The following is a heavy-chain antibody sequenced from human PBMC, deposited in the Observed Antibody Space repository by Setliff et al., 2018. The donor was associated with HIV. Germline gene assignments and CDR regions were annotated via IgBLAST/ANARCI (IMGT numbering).Heavy chain of an antibody. CDR1: GGTFSSYA. Sequence: SVKVSCKASGGTFSSYAISWVRQAPGQGLEWMGGLIPIFGTPNYAQKVQGRVTITADESTSTAYMELSSLRSEDTAVYYCARERNAVAGWDYWGQGTLVTVSS. CDR2: LIPIFGTP. D-gene: IGHD6-19*01. V-gene: IGHV1-69*13. CDR3: ARERNAVAGWDY. J-gene: IGHJ4*02.